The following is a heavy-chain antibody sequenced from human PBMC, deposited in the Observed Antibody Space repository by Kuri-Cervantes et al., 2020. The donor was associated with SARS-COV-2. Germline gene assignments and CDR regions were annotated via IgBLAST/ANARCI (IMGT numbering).Heavy chain of an antibody. CDR2: INHSGST. D-gene: IGHD6-13*01. CDR3: ARGSSSWLKHSFDY. Sequence: GSLRLSCAVYGGSFSGYYWSWIRQPPGKGLEWIGEINHSGSTNYNPSLKSRVTISVDTSKNQFSLKLSSVTAADTAVYYCARGSSSWLKHSFDYWGQGTLVTVSS. J-gene: IGHJ4*02. V-gene: IGHV4-34*01. CDR1: GGSFSGYY.